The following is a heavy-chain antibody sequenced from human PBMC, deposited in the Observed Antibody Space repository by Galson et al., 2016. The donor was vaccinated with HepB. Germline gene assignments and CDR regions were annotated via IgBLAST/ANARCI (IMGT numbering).Heavy chain of an antibody. CDR3: TKDSLILSSSWYSFHY. D-gene: IGHD6-13*01. V-gene: IGHV3-9*01. CDR1: GFTFDTYA. J-gene: IGHJ4*02. CDR2: ISWNSGSV. Sequence: SLRLSCAASGFTFDTYAMHWVRQAPGKGLEWVSGISWNSGSVAYADSVKGRFSMSRDNSKKSLYLQLNSLRPEDTALYYCTKDSLILSSSWYSFHYWGQGALVTVSS.